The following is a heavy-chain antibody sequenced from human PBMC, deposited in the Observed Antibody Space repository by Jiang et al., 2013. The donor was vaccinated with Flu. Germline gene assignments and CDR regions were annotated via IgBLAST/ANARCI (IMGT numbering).Heavy chain of an antibody. V-gene: IGHV2-5*02. Sequence: KPTQTLTLTCTFSGFSLSTSGVGVGWIRQPPGKALEWLALIYWDDDKRYSPSLKSRLTITKDTSKNQVVLTMTNMDPVDTATYYCAHRPPSTTVTNSWNWFDPWGQGTLVTVSS. J-gene: IGHJ5*02. CDR3: AHRPPSTTVTNSWNWFDP. D-gene: IGHD4-17*01. CDR2: IYWDDDK. CDR1: GFSLSTSGVG.